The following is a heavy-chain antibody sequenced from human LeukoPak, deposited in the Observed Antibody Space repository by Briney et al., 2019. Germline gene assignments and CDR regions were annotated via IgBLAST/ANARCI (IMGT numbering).Heavy chain of an antibody. CDR2: ISYDGSNK. V-gene: IGHV3-30*04. Sequence: PGGSLRLSCAASGFTFSSYAMHWVRQAPGKGLEWVAVISYDGSNKYYADSVKGRFTISRDNSKNTLYLQVNSLRAEDTAVYYCAREGALGDNPPLDYWGQGTLVTVSS. D-gene: IGHD2-21*02. CDR1: GFTFSSYA. J-gene: IGHJ4*02. CDR3: AREGALGDNPPLDY.